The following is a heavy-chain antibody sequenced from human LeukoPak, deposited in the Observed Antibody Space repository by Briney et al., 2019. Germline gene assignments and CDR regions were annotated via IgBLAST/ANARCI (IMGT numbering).Heavy chain of an antibody. J-gene: IGHJ4*02. Sequence: GGSLRLSCAASGFTFSSFWMHWVRQSPGEALVWVSGINSDGSSPNYVDSVKGRFTISRDNAKNEFYLQMNSLRADDPAVYYCARGGYGAHMGWGQGILVSVSS. V-gene: IGHV3-74*01. CDR2: INSDGSSP. D-gene: IGHD4-17*01. CDR3: ARGGYGAHMG. CDR1: GFTFSSFW.